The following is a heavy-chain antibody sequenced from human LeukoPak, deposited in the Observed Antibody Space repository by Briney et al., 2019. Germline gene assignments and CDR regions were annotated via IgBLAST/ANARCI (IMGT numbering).Heavy chain of an antibody. CDR3: TIDGRHSGYLWVDY. D-gene: IGHD5-12*01. V-gene: IGHV3-15*01. J-gene: IGHJ4*02. CDR1: GFTFSNAW. CDR2: IKSKTDGGTT. Sequence: PGGSLRLFCAASGFTFSNAWMSWVRQAPGKGLEWVGRIKSKTDGGTTDYAAPVKGRFTISRDDSKNTLYLQMNSLKTEDTAVYYCTIDGRHSGYLWVDYWGQGTLVTVSS.